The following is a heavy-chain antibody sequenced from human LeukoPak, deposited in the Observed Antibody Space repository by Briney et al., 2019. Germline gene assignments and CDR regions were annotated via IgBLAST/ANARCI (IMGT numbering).Heavy chain of an antibody. CDR2: ISGSGDST. Sequence: GGSLRLSCAVSGFTVNSYAMSWVRQAPGKGLEWVSTISGSGDSTYYTDSVKGRFTISRDSSKNSLYLQMNSLRAEDTAVYYCARNRGGGGGYFDYWGQGTLVTVSS. CDR1: GFTVNSYA. V-gene: IGHV3-23*01. CDR3: ARNRGGGGGYFDY. J-gene: IGHJ4*02. D-gene: IGHD3-16*01.